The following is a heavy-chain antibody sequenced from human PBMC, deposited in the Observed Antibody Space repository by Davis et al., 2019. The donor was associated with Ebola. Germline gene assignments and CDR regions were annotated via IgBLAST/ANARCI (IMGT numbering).Heavy chain of an antibody. D-gene: IGHD2-2*01. CDR3: ARSSYQPDY. Sequence: PSETLSLTCAASGFTFSSYWMHWVRHAPGKGLVWVSRINPDGSFTDYADSVKGRFSISRDSTSNTLYLQMNGLRAEDTAVYYCARSSYQPDYWGQGTLVAVSS. V-gene: IGHV3-74*01. CDR2: INPDGSFT. CDR1: GFTFSSYW. J-gene: IGHJ4*02.